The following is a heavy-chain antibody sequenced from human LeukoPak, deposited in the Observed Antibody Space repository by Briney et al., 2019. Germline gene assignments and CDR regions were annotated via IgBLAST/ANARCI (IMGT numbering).Heavy chain of an antibody. CDR3: AREAAATYFDS. Sequence: GGSLRLSCAASGFTFSSNWMSWVRQAPGKGLEWVANINKDGSDQYYVDSVKGRFTISRDNARNSLYQQINSLRAEDTAVYYCAREAAATYFDSWGQGTLVIVSS. J-gene: IGHJ4*02. V-gene: IGHV3-7*01. D-gene: IGHD6-25*01. CDR2: INKDGSDQ. CDR1: GFTFSSNW.